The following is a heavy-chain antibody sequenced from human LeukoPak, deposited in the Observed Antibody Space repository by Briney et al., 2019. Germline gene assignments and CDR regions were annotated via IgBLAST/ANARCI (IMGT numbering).Heavy chain of an antibody. D-gene: IGHD2-21*01. Sequence: GGSLRLSCVTSGFNFSDSRMTWVRQAPGKGLQWVANVNRNGTEKHFLDSVEGRFTISRDNAKKSLYLQMSSLRPQDTAVYFCVRGDWYFESWGQGTLVTVSS. V-gene: IGHV3-7*04. CDR1: GFNFSDSR. CDR3: VRGDWYFES. J-gene: IGHJ4*02. CDR2: VNRNGTEK.